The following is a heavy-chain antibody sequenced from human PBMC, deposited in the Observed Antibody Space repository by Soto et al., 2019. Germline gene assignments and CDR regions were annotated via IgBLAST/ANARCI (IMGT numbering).Heavy chain of an antibody. Sequence: QVQLQESGPGLVKPSQTLSLTCSVSGGSISSGGYYWSWIRQHPGKGLEWIGYIYYSGSTYYNPSLKSRVTISVDTSKNQFSLKLSSVTAADTAVYYCARELVPAAISGAFDIWGQGTMVTVSS. CDR1: GGSISSGGYY. J-gene: IGHJ3*02. D-gene: IGHD2-2*01. V-gene: IGHV4-31*03. CDR2: IYYSGST. CDR3: ARELVPAAISGAFDI.